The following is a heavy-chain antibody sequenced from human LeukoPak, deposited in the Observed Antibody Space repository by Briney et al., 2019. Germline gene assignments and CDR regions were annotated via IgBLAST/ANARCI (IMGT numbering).Heavy chain of an antibody. J-gene: IGHJ6*03. CDR2: INWNGGST. D-gene: IGHD6-6*01. CDR1: GFTFDDYG. Sequence: PGGSLRLSCAASGFTFDDYGMSWVRQAPGKGLEWVSGINWNGGSTGYADSVKGRFTISRDNAKNSLYLQMNSLRAEDTALYYCARTPPSSSFVFDYYMDVWGKGTTVTVSS. V-gene: IGHV3-20*04. CDR3: ARTPPSSSFVFDYYMDV.